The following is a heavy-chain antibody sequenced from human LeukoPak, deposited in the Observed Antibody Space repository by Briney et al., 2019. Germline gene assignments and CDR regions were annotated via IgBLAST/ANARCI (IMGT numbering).Heavy chain of an antibody. CDR3: AIRKLGTYYFDY. V-gene: IGHV3-9*01. CDR1: GCTFDNYA. CDR2: IVWNTAAT. Sequence: PGRSLRLSCAASGCTFDNYAMHWVRQPPAKGLEWVSGIVWNTAATAYADSMRGRFTISRDNAKNSLYLQMNSLRVEDTAFYFCAIRKLGTYYFDYWGQGTLVTVSS. J-gene: IGHJ4*02. D-gene: IGHD1-26*01.